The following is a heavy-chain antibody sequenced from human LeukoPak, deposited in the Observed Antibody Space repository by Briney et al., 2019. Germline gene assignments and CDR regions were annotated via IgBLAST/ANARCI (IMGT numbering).Heavy chain of an antibody. CDR2: IYTSGST. Sequence: PSETLSLTCTVSGGSISSYYCSWIRQPAGKGLEWIGRIYTSGSTNYNPSLKSRVTISVDKSKNQFSLKLSSVTAADTAVYYCAALDTAMFYDYWGQGTLVTVSS. V-gene: IGHV4-4*07. J-gene: IGHJ4*02. CDR3: AALDTAMFYDY. CDR1: GGSISSYY. D-gene: IGHD5-18*01.